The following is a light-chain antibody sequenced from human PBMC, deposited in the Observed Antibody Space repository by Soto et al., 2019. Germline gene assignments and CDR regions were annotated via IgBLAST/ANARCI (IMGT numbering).Light chain of an antibody. CDR1: QILLYSSNNKNY. Sequence: DIVMTQSPDSLSVSLGERATFNFKSSQILLYSSNNKNYLAWYQQKPGQPPKMLIYWASSRESGVPDRFSGSGSGTDFTLTISSLQAEDVAVYYCQQYYSSPLTFGGGTKVDIK. V-gene: IGKV4-1*01. CDR3: QQYYSSPLT. CDR2: WAS. J-gene: IGKJ4*01.